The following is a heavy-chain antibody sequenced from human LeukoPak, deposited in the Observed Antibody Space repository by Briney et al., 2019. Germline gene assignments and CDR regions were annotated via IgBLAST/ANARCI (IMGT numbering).Heavy chain of an antibody. Sequence: MPSETLSLTCAVYGGSFSGYYWSWIRQPPGKGLEWIGESNHSGSTNYNPSLKSRVTISVDTSKNQFSLKLSSVTAADTAVYYCARRGIAVAGDFDYWGQGTLVTVSS. CDR1: GGSFSGYY. CDR2: SNHSGST. J-gene: IGHJ4*02. V-gene: IGHV4-34*01. D-gene: IGHD6-19*01. CDR3: ARRGIAVAGDFDY.